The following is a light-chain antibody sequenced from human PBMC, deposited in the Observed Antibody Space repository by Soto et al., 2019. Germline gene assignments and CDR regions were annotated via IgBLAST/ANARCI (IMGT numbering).Light chain of an antibody. CDR3: QVWDS. J-gene: IGLJ2*01. CDR2: YDS. Sequence: SYELTQPPSVSVAPGKTARITCGGNNIGSKSVHWYQQKPGQAPVLVIYYDSDRPSGIPERFSGSNSGNTATLTISRVEAGDEADYYCQVWDSFGGGTKLTVL. CDR1: NIGSKS. V-gene: IGLV3-21*04.